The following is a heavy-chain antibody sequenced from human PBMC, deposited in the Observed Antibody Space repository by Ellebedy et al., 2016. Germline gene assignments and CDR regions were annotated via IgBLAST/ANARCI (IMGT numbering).Heavy chain of an antibody. V-gene: IGHV3-33*01. CDR1: GFTFSSYG. CDR3: ARWQGFCSITSCYRWFDT. Sequence: GESLKISCAASGFTFSSYGMHWVRQAPGKGLEWVAVIWYDGSNKYYADSVKGRFTISRDNSRNTLYLQMNSLRAEDTAVYYCARWQGFCSITSCYRWFDTWGQGTLVTVSS. D-gene: IGHD2-2*01. CDR2: IWYDGSNK. J-gene: IGHJ5*02.